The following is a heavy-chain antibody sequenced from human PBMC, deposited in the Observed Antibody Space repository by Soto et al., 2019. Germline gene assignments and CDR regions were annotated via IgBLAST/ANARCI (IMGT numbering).Heavy chain of an antibody. V-gene: IGHV1-69*13. J-gene: IGHJ5*02. D-gene: IGHD2-2*01. CDR2: IIPIFGTA. CDR3: ANDGIVVVPAAKPFDWFDP. Sequence: SVKVSCTASGGTFSSYAISWVRQAPGQGLEWMGGIIPIFGTANYAQKFQGRVTITADESTSTAYMELSSLRSEDTAVYYCANDGIVVVPAAKPFDWFDPWGQGTLVTVSS. CDR1: GGTFSSYA.